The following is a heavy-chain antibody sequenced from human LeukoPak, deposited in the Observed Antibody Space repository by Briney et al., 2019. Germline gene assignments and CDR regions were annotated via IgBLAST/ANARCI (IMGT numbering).Heavy chain of an antibody. CDR1: GPNFKTYG. Sequence: GGSLRLSCAASGPNFKTYGMHWVRQAPGKGLEWVAVIFYDEITKHYADSVKGRFTISRDNSKNTLYLQVNSLRVEDTAVYYCATDGPPEEVVGATFTYWGQGTLVTVSS. D-gene: IGHD2-15*01. CDR3: ATDGPPEEVVGATFTY. V-gene: IGHV3-33*03. J-gene: IGHJ4*02. CDR2: IFYDEITK.